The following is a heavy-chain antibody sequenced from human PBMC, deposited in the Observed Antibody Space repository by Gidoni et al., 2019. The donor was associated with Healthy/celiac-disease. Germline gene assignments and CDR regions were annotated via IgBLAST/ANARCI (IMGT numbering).Heavy chain of an antibody. J-gene: IGHJ5*02. Sequence: QVQLQLWGAGLLKPSATLSLTCAVYGGSFSGDYWSWIRQTPGKGLEWIGEINHSGSTNYDPSLKSRITISVDTAKNQFSLMLSSVTAADTAVYYCARTRDIVVVPAATWWFDHWGQGTLVTVSS. V-gene: IGHV4-34*01. D-gene: IGHD2-2*01. CDR1: GGSFSGDY. CDR3: ARTRDIVVVPAATWWFDH. CDR2: INHSGST.